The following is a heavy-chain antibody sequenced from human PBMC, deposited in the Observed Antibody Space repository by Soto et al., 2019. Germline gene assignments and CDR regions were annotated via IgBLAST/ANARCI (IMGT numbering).Heavy chain of an antibody. V-gene: IGHV2-5*01. J-gene: IGHJ5*02. CDR1: GFSLSTSGVG. D-gene: IGHD3-16*01. Sequence: QITLKESGPTLVKPTQTLTLTCTFSGFSLSTSGVGVGWIRQPPGKALEWLALIHWNEDKRYSPSLKSRLTITKDTSKYQVVLTMTNMDPVDTATYYGAHRPSWGVWDSNNWVDPWGQGTLVTVSS. CDR2: IHWNEDK. CDR3: AHRPSWGVWDSNNWVDP.